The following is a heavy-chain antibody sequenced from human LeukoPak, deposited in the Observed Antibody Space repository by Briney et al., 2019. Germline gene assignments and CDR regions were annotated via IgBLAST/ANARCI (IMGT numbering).Heavy chain of an antibody. CDR2: MSSTGNSI. D-gene: IGHD1-1*01. Sequence: GGSLRLSCAASGFTFNTYTMIWVRQAPGKGLEWVSYMSSTGNSIYYADSVKGRFIISRDNAKNSLYLQVNSLRVEDTALYYCVRDDPGVQQERRLSPFDIWGQGTMVTVSS. CDR3: VRDDPGVQQERRLSPFDI. CDR1: GFTFNTYT. V-gene: IGHV3-48*01. J-gene: IGHJ3*02.